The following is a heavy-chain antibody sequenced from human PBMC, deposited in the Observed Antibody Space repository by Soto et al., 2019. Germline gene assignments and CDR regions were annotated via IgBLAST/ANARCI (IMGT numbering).Heavy chain of an antibody. V-gene: IGHV3-30*18. D-gene: IGHD6-19*01. CDR2: ISYDGSNK. J-gene: IGHJ4*02. CDR3: AKAGQRHTRYSSGWLDY. CDR1: GFTFSSYG. Sequence: GGSLRLSCAASGFTFSSYGMHWVRQAPGKGLEWVAVISYDGSNKYYADSVKGRFTISRDNSKNTLYLQMNSLRAEDTAVYYCAKAGQRHTRYSSGWLDYWGQGTLVTVSS.